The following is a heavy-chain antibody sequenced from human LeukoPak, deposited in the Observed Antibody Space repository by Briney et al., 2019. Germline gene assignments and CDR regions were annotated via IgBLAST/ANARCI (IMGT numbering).Heavy chain of an antibody. Sequence: SETLSLTCTVSGYSISSGYYWGWIRQPPGKGLEWIGSIYHSGSTYYNPSLKSRVTISVDTSKNQFSLKLSSVTAADTAVYYCARDPDCSSTSCYPIPCYYMDVWGKGTTVTVSS. CDR2: IYHSGST. J-gene: IGHJ6*03. D-gene: IGHD2-2*01. CDR3: ARDPDCSSTSCYPIPCYYMDV. CDR1: GYSISSGYY. V-gene: IGHV4-38-2*02.